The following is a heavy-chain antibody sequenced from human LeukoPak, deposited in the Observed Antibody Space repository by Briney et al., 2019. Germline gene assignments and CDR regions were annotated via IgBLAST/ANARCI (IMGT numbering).Heavy chain of an antibody. CDR2: ISYDGSNK. Sequence: SGGSLRLSCAASGFTFSSYGMHWVRQAPGKGREWVAVISYDGSNKYYTDSVKGRFTISRDSSKNTLYLQMNSLRAEDTAVYYCAREPGVAAAGKSYFNYWGQGTLVTVSS. CDR3: AREPGVAAAGKSYFNY. J-gene: IGHJ4*02. D-gene: IGHD6-13*01. CDR1: GFTFSSYG. V-gene: IGHV3-30*03.